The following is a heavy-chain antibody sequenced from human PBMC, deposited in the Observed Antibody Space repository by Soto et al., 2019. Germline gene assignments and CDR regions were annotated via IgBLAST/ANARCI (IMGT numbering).Heavy chain of an antibody. CDR1: GFTSSSYW. Sequence: EVQLVESGGGLVQPGGSLKLACVDSGFTSSSYWMHWVRQAPGKGLVWVSRIKSDGSSTTYADSVRGRFTVSRDNAKNTLYLQMDSLRVDDTAIYYCARGPSSSWSLHQHWGQGTLVTVSS. J-gene: IGHJ1*01. CDR3: ARGPSSSWSLHQH. CDR2: IKSDGSST. D-gene: IGHD6-13*01. V-gene: IGHV3-74*01.